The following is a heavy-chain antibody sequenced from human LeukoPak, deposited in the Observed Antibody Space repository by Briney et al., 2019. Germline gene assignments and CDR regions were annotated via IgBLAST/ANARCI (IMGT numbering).Heavy chain of an antibody. V-gene: IGHV3-21*01. Sequence: PGGSLRLSCAASGFTFSSYSMNWVRQAPGKGLEWVSSISSSSSYIYYADSVKGRFTISRDNAKNSLYLQMNSLRAEDTAVYYCAREAIGRFGELTFDYWGQGTLVTVSS. J-gene: IGHJ4*02. CDR3: AREAIGRFGELTFDY. CDR2: ISSSSSYI. D-gene: IGHD3-10*01. CDR1: GFTFSSYS.